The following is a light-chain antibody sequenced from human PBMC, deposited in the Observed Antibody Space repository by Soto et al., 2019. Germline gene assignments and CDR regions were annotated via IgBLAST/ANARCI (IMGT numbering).Light chain of an antibody. CDR1: VLPKQY. CDR3: QSADISGSWV. Sequence: SYELRQPPSVSVSPGQTARITCSGDVLPKQYAYWYQQRPGQAPVLGIYEDTKRPSGVPERFSGSSSGTIATLTVSGVQAEDEADYYCQSADISGSWVFGGGTKVTVL. CDR2: EDT. V-gene: IGLV3-25*02. J-gene: IGLJ3*02.